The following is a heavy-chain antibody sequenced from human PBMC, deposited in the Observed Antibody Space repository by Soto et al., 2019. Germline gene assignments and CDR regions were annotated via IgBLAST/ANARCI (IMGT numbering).Heavy chain of an antibody. J-gene: IGHJ6*02. CDR2: INPNSGGT. CDR1: GYTFTGYY. D-gene: IGHD3-3*01. Sequence: ASVKVCCKASGYTFTGYYMHWVRQAPGQGLEWMGWINPNSGGTNYAQKFQGRVTMTRDTSISTAYMELSRLRSDDTAVYYCARGSVGYDFWSGYSAGWVMDVWGQGTTVTVSS. CDR3: ARGSVGYDFWSGYSAGWVMDV. V-gene: IGHV1-2*02.